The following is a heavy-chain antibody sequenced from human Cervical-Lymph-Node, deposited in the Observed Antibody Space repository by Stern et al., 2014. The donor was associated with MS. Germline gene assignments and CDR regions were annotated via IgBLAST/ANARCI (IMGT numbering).Heavy chain of an antibody. CDR3: AKGKASGWYYFDY. Sequence: VQLVQSGGGVVQPGRSLRLSCAASGFTFDDYAMHWVRQAPGKGLEWVSGITWNSGRVAYADSVKGRFTISRDNAKNSLYLQMNSLRPEDTALYYCAKGKASGWYYFDYWGQGVLVTVSS. D-gene: IGHD6-19*01. CDR2: ITWNSGRV. J-gene: IGHJ4*02. CDR1: GFTFDDYA. V-gene: IGHV3-9*01.